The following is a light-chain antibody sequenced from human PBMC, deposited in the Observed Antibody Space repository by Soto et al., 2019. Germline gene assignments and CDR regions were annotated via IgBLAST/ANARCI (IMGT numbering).Light chain of an antibody. J-gene: IGLJ1*01. CDR1: SSDVGGYNY. CDR3: CSYAGSYLRV. Sequence: QSALTQPRSVSGYPGQSVTISCTGTSSDVGGYNYVSWYQQHPGEAPKLMIYDVSKRPSGVPDRFSGSKSGNTASLTISGLQAEDEADYYCCSYAGSYLRVFGTGTKVTVL. CDR2: DVS. V-gene: IGLV2-11*01.